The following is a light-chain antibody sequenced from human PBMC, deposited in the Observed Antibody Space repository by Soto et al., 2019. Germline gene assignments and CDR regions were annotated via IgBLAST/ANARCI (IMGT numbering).Light chain of an antibody. CDR3: SSYTSSSTPVV. J-gene: IGLJ2*01. CDR2: DVS. V-gene: IGLV2-14*01. CDR1: SSDVGGYNY. Sequence: QSALTQPASVSGSPGQSITISCTGTSSDVGGYNYVSWYQQHPGKAPKLMIYDVSNRPSGVSNSFSGSKSGNTASLTISGLQAEDEADYYCSSYTSSSTPVVLGGGTKLTVL.